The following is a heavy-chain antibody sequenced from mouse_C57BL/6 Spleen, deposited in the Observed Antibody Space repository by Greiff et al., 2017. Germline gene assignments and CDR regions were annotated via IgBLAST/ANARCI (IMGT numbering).Heavy chain of an antibody. Sequence: VQLVESGAELAKPGASVKLSCKASGYTFTSYWMHWVKQRPGQGLEWIGYINPSSGYTKYNQKFKDKATLTADKSSSTAYMQLSSLTYEDSAVYYCAKSLTGSAWFAYWGQGTLVTVSA. CDR3: AKSLTGSAWFAY. CDR2: INPSSGYT. D-gene: IGHD4-1*01. J-gene: IGHJ3*01. V-gene: IGHV1-7*01. CDR1: GYTFTSYW.